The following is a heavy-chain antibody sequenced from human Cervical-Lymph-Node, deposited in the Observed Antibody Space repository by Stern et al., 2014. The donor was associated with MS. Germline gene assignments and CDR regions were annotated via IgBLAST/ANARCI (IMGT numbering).Heavy chain of an antibody. CDR1: GYTLTNYD. CDR2: ISPQSSKT. V-gene: IGHV1-8*01. J-gene: IGHJ5*02. Sequence: VQLLQSGAEVQKPGASVKVSCTVSGYTLTNYDLHWVRQAPGQGLEWMGWISPQSSKTSYAPRSQGRVNMTRDTSRSIASMELSSLGCDDTAVYYFARNTVSWGQGPLVTFS. CDR3: ARNTVS. D-gene: IGHD4-17*01.